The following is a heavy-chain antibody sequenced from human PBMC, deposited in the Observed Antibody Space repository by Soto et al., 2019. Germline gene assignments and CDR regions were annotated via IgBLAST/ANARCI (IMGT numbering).Heavy chain of an antibody. Sequence: GASVKVSCKASGYTFTSHGINWVRQAPGQGLELMGWISAYNGDTEYEQKFQGRVTMTTDASSSTAYMELKSLSSDDAAVYFCARDPSNTSGNRIWFDPWGQGTLVTVSS. CDR3: ARDPSNTSGNRIWFDP. CDR2: ISAYNGDT. J-gene: IGHJ5*02. CDR1: GYTFTSHG. V-gene: IGHV1-18*04. D-gene: IGHD6-19*01.